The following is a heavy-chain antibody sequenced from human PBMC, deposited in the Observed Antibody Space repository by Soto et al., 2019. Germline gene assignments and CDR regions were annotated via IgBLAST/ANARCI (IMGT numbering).Heavy chain of an antibody. CDR3: ARDQESPYYYDSSGYYYYGMDV. CDR2: IIPIFGTA. D-gene: IGHD3-22*01. J-gene: IGHJ6*02. V-gene: IGHV1-69*13. CDR1: GGTFSSYS. Sequence: SVKVSCKASGGTFSSYSISWVLQAPGQGLEWMGRIIPIFGTANYAQKFQGRVTITADESTSTAYMELSSLRSEDTAVYYCARDQESPYYYDSSGYYYYGMDVWGQGTTVTVSS.